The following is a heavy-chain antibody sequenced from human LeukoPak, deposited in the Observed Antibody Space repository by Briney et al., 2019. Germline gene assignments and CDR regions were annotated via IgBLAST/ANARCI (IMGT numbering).Heavy chain of an antibody. CDR1: GISGRTGGVG. V-gene: IGHV2-5*02. CDR3: AHSPYYYYSGMDV. CDR2: IYWDDDK. J-gene: IGHJ6*04. Sequence: ESGPTLVKPSQTLTLSCTFSGISGRTGGVGVGWIRQPPGKALEWLTLIYWDDDKRYSPARKSRLTITKDTSKNQVVLTMTTMDPVDTATYYCAHSPYYYYSGMDVWGKGTTVTVSS.